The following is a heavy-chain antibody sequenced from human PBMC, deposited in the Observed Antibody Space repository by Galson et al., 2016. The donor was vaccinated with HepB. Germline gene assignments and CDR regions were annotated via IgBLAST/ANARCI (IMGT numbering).Heavy chain of an antibody. CDR2: ISDDGSTT. D-gene: IGHD3-3*01. CDR3: AREYYGFWTGYYFDY. CDR1: GFTFRSYW. Sequence: SLRLSCAASGFTFRSYWMHWVRQTPGKGLEWVSRISDDGSTTTYADSVKGRLTISRDNAKNTLYLQVNSLRAEDTAPYYCAREYYGFWTGYYFDYWGQGTLVTVSP. V-gene: IGHV3-74*03. J-gene: IGHJ4*02.